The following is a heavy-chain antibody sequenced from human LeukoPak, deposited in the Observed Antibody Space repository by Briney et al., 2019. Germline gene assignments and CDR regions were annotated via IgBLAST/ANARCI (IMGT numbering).Heavy chain of an antibody. CDR3: AKDSLWRTNDY. V-gene: IGHV3-53*01. D-gene: IGHD5-18*01. CDR1: GFTVSNNY. J-gene: IGHJ4*02. Sequence: GGSLRLSCAASGFTVSNNYMSWVRQAPGKGLERVSVIYSDGGTYYSDSVKGRFTISRDNSKNTLYLQMNSLRAEDTAVYYCAKDSLWRTNDYWGQGTLVTVSS. CDR2: IYSDGGT.